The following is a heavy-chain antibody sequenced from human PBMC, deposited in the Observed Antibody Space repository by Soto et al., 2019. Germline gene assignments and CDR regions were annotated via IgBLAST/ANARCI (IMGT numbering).Heavy chain of an antibody. CDR3: ARTAVATLWYFDL. Sequence: LQLQESGPGLVKPSETLSLTCTASNGSISSRYYWGWLRQTPGKGLEWIARIYYVGSTYYSPSLESRVTISGDPANNQFSLRLSSVTAADTAVYYCARTAVATLWYFDLWGRGTLVT. D-gene: IGHD6-19*01. CDR1: NGSISSRYY. J-gene: IGHJ2*01. CDR2: IYYVGST. V-gene: IGHV4-39*01.